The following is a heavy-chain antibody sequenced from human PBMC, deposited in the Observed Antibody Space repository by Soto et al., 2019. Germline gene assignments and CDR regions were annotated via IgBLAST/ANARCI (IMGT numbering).Heavy chain of an antibody. D-gene: IGHD6-19*01. CDR2: IWYDGSNK. V-gene: IGHV3-33*01. CDR1: GFTFSSYG. CDR3: ARDRVAVAGTIDY. J-gene: IGHJ4*02. Sequence: GGSLRLSCAASGFTFSSYGMHWVRQAPGKGLEWVAVIWYDGSNKYYADSVKGRFTISRDNSKNTLYLQMNSLRAEDTAVYYCARDRVAVAGTIDYWGQGTLVTVSS.